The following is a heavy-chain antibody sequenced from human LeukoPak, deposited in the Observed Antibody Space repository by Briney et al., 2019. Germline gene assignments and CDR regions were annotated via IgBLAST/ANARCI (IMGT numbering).Heavy chain of an antibody. CDR1: GGTFSNYA. CDR2: IIPIFGTA. J-gene: IGHJ6*03. V-gene: IGHV1-69*06. Sequence: ASVKVSCKASGGTFSNYAISWVRQAPGQGLEWMGGIIPIFGTANYAQKFQGRVTMTEDTSTDTAYMELSSLRSKDTAVYYCATASVLWFGERAYMDVWGKGATVTISS. D-gene: IGHD3-10*01. CDR3: ATASVLWFGERAYMDV.